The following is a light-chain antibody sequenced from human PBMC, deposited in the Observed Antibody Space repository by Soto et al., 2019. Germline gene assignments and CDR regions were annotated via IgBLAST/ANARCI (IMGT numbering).Light chain of an antibody. Sequence: QSALTQPASVSGSPAQSITISCTGSSSDVGGSGLVSWYQFHPGKAPKLLIFEGFKRPSGVSDRFSGSKSGNTASLTISGLQAEDEADYYCSSHTSSRTWVFGGGTKVTVL. V-gene: IGLV2-14*02. CDR1: SSDVGGSGL. CDR3: SSHTSSRTWV. J-gene: IGLJ3*02. CDR2: EGF.